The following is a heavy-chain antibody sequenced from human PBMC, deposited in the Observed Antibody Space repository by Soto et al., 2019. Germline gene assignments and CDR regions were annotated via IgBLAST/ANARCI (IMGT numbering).Heavy chain of an antibody. CDR1: GFTFSSYG. Sequence: ESGGGVVQPGRSLRLSCAASGFTFSSYGMHWVRQAPGKGLEWVAVIWYDGSNKYYADSVKGRFTISRDNSKNTLYLQMNSLRAEDTAVYYCAREPPWTQGNFDYWGQGTLVTVSS. V-gene: IGHV3-33*01. D-gene: IGHD1-1*01. CDR3: AREPPWTQGNFDY. CDR2: IWYDGSNK. J-gene: IGHJ4*02.